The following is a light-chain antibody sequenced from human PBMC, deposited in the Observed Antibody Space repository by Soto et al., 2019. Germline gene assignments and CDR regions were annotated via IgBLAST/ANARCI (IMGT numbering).Light chain of an antibody. Sequence: DIQMTQSPSSLSASVGDRVTITCRASQSISSYLNWYQQKPGKAPKLLIYAASSLQSGVPSRFSGSGSGTDFTLTISSLQPEDFATYYCQPSDSTPLTFGGGTKVEIK. V-gene: IGKV1-39*01. J-gene: IGKJ4*01. CDR1: QSISSY. CDR3: QPSDSTPLT. CDR2: AAS.